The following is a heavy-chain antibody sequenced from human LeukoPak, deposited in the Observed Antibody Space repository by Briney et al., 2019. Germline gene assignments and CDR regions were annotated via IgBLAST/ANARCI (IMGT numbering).Heavy chain of an antibody. CDR3: ARHTSMATRTNWFDP. J-gene: IGHJ5*02. Sequence: SETLSLTCTVSGGSISSYYWSWIRQPARKGLEWIGHIFTTGSTNYNPSLKSRVTMSVDTSKNQFSLKVSSVTAADTAVYYCARHTSMATRTNWFDPWGQGTLVTVSS. V-gene: IGHV4-4*07. D-gene: IGHD5-24*01. CDR2: IFTTGST. CDR1: GGSISSYY.